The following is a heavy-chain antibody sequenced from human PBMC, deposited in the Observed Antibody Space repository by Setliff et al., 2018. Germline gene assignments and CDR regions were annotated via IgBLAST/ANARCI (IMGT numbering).Heavy chain of an antibody. J-gene: IGHJ4*02. CDR2: VIQEGNG. V-gene: IGHV3-30*09. CDR1: GFTFRDYT. D-gene: IGHD2-2*01. CDR3: ARGGCSATSCLDY. Sequence: PGGSLRLSCAASGFTFRDYTMAWVRQAPGKGLEWVAGVIQEGNGYYADSMKGRSVISRDNAKNTLYLQMNSLEAEDTAVYYCARGGCSATSCLDYWGQGILVTVSS.